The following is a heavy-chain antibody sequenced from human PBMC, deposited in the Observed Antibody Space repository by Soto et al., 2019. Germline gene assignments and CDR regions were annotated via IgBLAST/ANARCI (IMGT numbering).Heavy chain of an antibody. CDR2: LYTGGSA. CDR1: GFSVTDHY. V-gene: IGHV3-53*01. J-gene: IGHJ4*02. Sequence: GGSLRLSCAASGFSVTDHYMTWVRQAPGKGLEWVSVLYTGGSAYYGDSVKGRFTISRDSSTNTLYLQMNSLRVGDTAFYFCARSFNDWTTYFDYWSEGTLVTVSS. CDR3: ARSFNDWTTYFDY. D-gene: IGHD3-9*01.